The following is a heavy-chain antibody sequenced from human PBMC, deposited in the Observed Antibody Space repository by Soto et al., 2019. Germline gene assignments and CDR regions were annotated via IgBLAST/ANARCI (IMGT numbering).Heavy chain of an antibody. D-gene: IGHD4-4*01. Sequence: EVQLLESGGGLVQPGESLRLSCAASGFTFNAYAMTWVRQAPGKGLEWVSAIGGSGGNRYYAASVKGRFTISRDNSKHTLDLQMSRLRVEDTAVYYCARVASDYINSVDHWGQGILVTVSS. J-gene: IGHJ4*02. CDR1: GFTFNAYA. CDR2: IGGSGGNR. CDR3: ARVASDYINSVDH. V-gene: IGHV3-23*01.